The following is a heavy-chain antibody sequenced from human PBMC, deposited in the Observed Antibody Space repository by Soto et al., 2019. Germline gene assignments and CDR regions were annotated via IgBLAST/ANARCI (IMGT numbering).Heavy chain of an antibody. J-gene: IGHJ6*02. CDR3: ARGGCSSTSCYTRAPYYYYGMDV. CDR2: IYYSGST. Sequence: PSETLSLTCTVSGGSISSGDYYGSWIRQPPGKGLEWIGYIYYSGSTYYNPSLKSRVTISVDTSKNQFSLKLSSVTAADTAVYYCARGGCSSTSCYTRAPYYYYGMDVWGQGTTVTVSS. V-gene: IGHV4-30-4*01. D-gene: IGHD2-2*02. CDR1: GGSISSGDYY.